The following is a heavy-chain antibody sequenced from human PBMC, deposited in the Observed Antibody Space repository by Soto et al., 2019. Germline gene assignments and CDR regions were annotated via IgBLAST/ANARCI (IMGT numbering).Heavy chain of an antibody. V-gene: IGHV1-69*01. CDR1: GGLFSSYP. D-gene: IGHD3-22*01. CDR3: ARGGSGYTWFNEF. J-gene: IGHJ4*02. Sequence: QEQQVQSGAEVKKPGSSVKVSCKASGGLFSSYPINWVRQVPGQGLEWMGGIIPVFQTAYYTQRFQGRVTITADESTITAYMELSSLRSEDTAIYYCARGGSGYTWFNEFWGQGTLVTVSS. CDR2: IIPVFQTA.